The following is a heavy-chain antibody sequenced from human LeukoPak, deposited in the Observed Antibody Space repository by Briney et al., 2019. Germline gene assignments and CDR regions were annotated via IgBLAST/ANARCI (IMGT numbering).Heavy chain of an antibody. CDR3: ARDRIWGELFDY. D-gene: IGHD1-26*01. CDR1: GGSISSSNW. V-gene: IGHV4-4*02. Sequence: PSETLSLTCAVSGGSISSSNWWSWVRPPPGKGLEWIGEIYHSGSTNYNPSLKSRVTISVDKSKNQFSLKLSSVTAADTAVYYCARDRIWGELFDYWGQGTLVTVSS. CDR2: IYHSGST. J-gene: IGHJ4*02.